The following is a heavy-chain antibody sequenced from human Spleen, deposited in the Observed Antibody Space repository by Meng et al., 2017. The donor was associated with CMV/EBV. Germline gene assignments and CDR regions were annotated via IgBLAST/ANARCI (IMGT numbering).Heavy chain of an antibody. CDR3: ATIAYCGGDCYQVHPLYDH. CDR2: ISADNQNT. CDR1: RNFFTRHA. V-gene: IGHV1-18*01. D-gene: IGHD2-21*01. Sequence: ASVQVSCQAPRNFFTRHAITWVRQAPGQGLEWMGWISADNQNTNLIQKLQGRITLTTDTSTSTAYMELRSLRSDDTPVYYCATIAYCGGDCYQVHPLYDHWGQGTLVTVSS. J-gene: IGHJ5*02.